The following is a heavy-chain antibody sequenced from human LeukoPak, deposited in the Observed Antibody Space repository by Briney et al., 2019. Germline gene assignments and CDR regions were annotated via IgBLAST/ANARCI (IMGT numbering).Heavy chain of an antibody. V-gene: IGHV4-4*07. Sequence: SETLSLTCTVSGGSISSYYWSWIRQPPGKGLEWIGRIYTSGSTNYNPSLKSRVTMSVDTSQNQFSLNVSSVTAADTAIYYCARVSWFPGTSYYYMDVWGKGTTVTVSS. CDR1: GGSISSYY. D-gene: IGHD1-1*01. CDR3: ARVSWFPGTSYYYMDV. J-gene: IGHJ6*03. CDR2: IYTSGST.